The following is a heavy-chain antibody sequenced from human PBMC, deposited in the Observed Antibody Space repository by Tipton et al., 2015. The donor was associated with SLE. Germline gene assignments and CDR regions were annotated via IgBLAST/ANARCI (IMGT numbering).Heavy chain of an antibody. CDR2: MRSDGSDK. V-gene: IGHV3-30*02. J-gene: IGHJ4*02. CDR1: GFFFHNYV. Sequence: SLRLSCEGAGFFFHNYVMHWVRQAPGKGLEWLTCMRSDGSDKYRDTVKGRFTISRDNSKNMLYLQMNSLRVDDTAVYYCATDRLVGAVMIYWGQGTLVTVSP. CDR3: ATDRLVGAVMIY. D-gene: IGHD2-2*01.